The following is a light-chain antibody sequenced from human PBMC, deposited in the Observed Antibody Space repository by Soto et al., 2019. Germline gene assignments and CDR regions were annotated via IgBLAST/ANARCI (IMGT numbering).Light chain of an antibody. CDR2: GAS. CDR1: QSVSSN. Sequence: EIVMTQSPATLSVSPGERATLSCRASQSVSSNLAWYHQKPGQAPRPLIYGASTRATGIPARFSGSGSGTEFTLTISSLQSEDVVVYYCQQYNNWDPYTFGQGTKLEIK. CDR3: QQYNNWDPYT. V-gene: IGKV3-15*01. J-gene: IGKJ2*01.